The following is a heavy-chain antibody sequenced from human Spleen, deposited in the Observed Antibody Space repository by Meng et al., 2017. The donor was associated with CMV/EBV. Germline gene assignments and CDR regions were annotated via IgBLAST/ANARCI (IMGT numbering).Heavy chain of an antibody. D-gene: IGHD2-2*01. V-gene: IGHV4-31*02. CDR2: VYNSRST. J-gene: IGHJ4*02. Sequence: GSISSSGYYWSWIRQHPGKGLEWIGYVYNSRSTYDNPSLESRVIISVDTFENQFSLKLSSVTAADTAVYYCARYCGRTSCNRGIDYWGQGTLVTVSS. CDR1: GSISSSGYY. CDR3: ARYCGRTSCNRGIDY.